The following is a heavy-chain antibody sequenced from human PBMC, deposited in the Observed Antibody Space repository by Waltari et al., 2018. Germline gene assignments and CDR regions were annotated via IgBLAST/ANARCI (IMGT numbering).Heavy chain of an antibody. CDR1: GFTFSISA. D-gene: IGHD3-22*01. Sequence: EVQLLESGGGLVKPGGSLRLSCAASGFTFSISAMSWAGQAPGKGLEWVSASSGSGGSTYYADSVKGRFTISRDNSKNTLYLQMNSLRAEDTAVYYCAKGEMIGDFDYWGQGTLVTVSS. V-gene: IGHV3-23*01. J-gene: IGHJ4*02. CDR2: SSGSGGST. CDR3: AKGEMIGDFDY.